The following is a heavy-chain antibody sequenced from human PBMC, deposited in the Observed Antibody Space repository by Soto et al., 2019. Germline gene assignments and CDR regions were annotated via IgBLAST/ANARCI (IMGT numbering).Heavy chain of an antibody. V-gene: IGHV3-53*01. Sequence: PGGSLRLSCAASGFSVSNNYMNWVRQAPGKGLEWVSIIYSGGSTYYADSVKGRFTISRDNSQNTLYLQMNSLRAEDTAVYYCARYDYSNYGFDYWGQGTLVTVSS. CDR1: GFSVSNNY. CDR3: ARYDYSNYGFDY. J-gene: IGHJ4*02. D-gene: IGHD4-4*01. CDR2: IYSGGST.